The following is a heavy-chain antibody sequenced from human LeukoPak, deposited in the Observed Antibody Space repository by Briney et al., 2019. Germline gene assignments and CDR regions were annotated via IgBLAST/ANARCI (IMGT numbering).Heavy chain of an antibody. CDR1: GFTFSIYG. V-gene: IGHV3-30*02. D-gene: IGHD7-27*01. CDR2: IRYDGSNK. CDR3: AKGTGDTGSYFDY. Sequence: GGSLRLSCAASGFTFSIYGIHWVRQAPGKGLEWVAFIRYDGSNKYYADSVKGRFTISRDNSENTLYLQMSGLRAEDTAVYHCAKGTGDTGSYFDYWGQGTLVTVSS. J-gene: IGHJ4*02.